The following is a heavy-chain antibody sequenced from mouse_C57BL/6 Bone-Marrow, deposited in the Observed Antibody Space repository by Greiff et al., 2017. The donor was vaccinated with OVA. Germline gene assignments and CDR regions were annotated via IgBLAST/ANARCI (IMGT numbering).Heavy chain of an antibody. Sequence: QVQLQQSGAELARPGASVKMSCKASGYTFTSYTMHWVKQRPGQGLEWIGYINPSSGYTKYNQKFKDKATFTSDKSSSTAYMQLSSLTSEDSAVYFCTSRGSSAHWYFGVWGTGTPVTVSS. D-gene: IGHD1-1*01. V-gene: IGHV1-4*01. CDR3: TSRGSSAHWYFGV. CDR2: INPSSGYT. CDR1: GYTFTSYT. J-gene: IGHJ1*03.